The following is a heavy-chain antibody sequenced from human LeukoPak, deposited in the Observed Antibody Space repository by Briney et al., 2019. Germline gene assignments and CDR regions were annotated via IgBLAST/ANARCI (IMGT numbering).Heavy chain of an antibody. D-gene: IGHD2-15*01. CDR1: GYTLTSYG. CDR3: ARGDAYCSGGSCHSGNFDQ. Sequence: GASVKVSCKASGYTLTSYGISWVRQAPGQGLEWMGWISGYNGNTNYAQKLQGRVTMTTDTSTSTAYMELRSLRSDDTAVYYCARGDAYCSGGSCHSGNFDQWGQGTLVTVSS. V-gene: IGHV1-18*04. CDR2: ISGYNGNT. J-gene: IGHJ4*02.